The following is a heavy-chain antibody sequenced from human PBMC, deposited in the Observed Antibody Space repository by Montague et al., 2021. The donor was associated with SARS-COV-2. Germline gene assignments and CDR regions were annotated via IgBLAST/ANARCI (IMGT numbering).Heavy chain of an antibody. D-gene: IGHD3-22*01. CDR3: ARCYFDGHNGRFDF. J-gene: IGHJ4*02. Sequence: SLRLSCASSTFTLRHYALSWVRQAPGKGLECVAVISHDGVAEHYAASVKGRFTVSRDNSKDSLYLQMSTLRPDDTAIYYCARCYFDGHNGRFDFWGRGTLVTVSP. CDR1: TFTLRHYA. V-gene: IGHV3-30*04. CDR2: ISHDGVAE.